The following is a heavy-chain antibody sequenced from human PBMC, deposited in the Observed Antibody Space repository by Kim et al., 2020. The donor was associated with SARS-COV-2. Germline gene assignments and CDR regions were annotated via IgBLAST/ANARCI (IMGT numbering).Heavy chain of an antibody. D-gene: IGHD6-19*01. Sequence: PSLKSRVTISVDTSKNQFSLKLSSVTAADTAVYYCARHDRVSSGWFGFDYWGQGTLVTVSS. V-gene: IGHV4-59*08. J-gene: IGHJ4*02. CDR3: ARHDRVSSGWFGFDY.